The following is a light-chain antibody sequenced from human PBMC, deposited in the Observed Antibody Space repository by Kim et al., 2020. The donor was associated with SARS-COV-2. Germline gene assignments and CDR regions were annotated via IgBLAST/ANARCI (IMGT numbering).Light chain of an antibody. CDR3: SSFAGSNNL. Sequence: PVQSVPISCTGTSSDVGGYNYVSWYQHHPGKAPNLMIYEVNERPSGVPDRFSGSKSGNTASLTVSGLQAEDEADYYCSSFAGSNNLFGGGTQLTVL. V-gene: IGLV2-8*01. CDR1: SSDVGGYNY. J-gene: IGLJ3*02. CDR2: EVN.